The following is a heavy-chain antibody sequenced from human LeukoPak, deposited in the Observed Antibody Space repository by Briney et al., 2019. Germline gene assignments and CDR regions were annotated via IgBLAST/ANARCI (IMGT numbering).Heavy chain of an antibody. CDR3: ARQGEGCDSTSCPGNFDY. CDR2: IYYSGST. D-gene: IGHD2-2*01. J-gene: IGHJ4*02. V-gene: IGHV4-39*01. Sequence: SSETLSLTCTVSGGSISSGGYYWGWIRQPPGKGLEWIGSIYYSGSTSYNPSLRSRVTISVDTSKNQFSLKLSSVTAADTAVYYCARQGEGCDSTSCPGNFDYWGQGTLVTVSS. CDR1: GGSISSGGYY.